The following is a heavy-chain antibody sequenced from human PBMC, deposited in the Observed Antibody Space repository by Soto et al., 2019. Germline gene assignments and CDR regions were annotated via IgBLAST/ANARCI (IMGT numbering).Heavy chain of an antibody. J-gene: IGHJ4*02. Sequence: QVQLVESGGGVVQPGRSLRLSCAASGFTFSSYGMHWVRQAPGKGLEWVAVISYDGSNKYYADSVKGRFTISRDNSKNTLYLQMNSLRAEDTAVYYCAKDLAVTPGWDYWGQGTLVTVSS. CDR2: ISYDGSNK. D-gene: IGHD4-17*01. CDR1: GFTFSSYG. V-gene: IGHV3-30*18. CDR3: AKDLAVTPGWDY.